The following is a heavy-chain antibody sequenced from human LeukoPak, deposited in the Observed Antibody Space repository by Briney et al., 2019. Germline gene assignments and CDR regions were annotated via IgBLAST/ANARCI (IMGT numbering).Heavy chain of an antibody. V-gene: IGHV3-21*01. CDR1: GFTFSSYS. J-gene: IGHJ4*02. CDR3: ARGTPTTRDFDY. D-gene: IGHD4-11*01. Sequence: PGGSLRLSCAASGFTFSSYSMNWVRQAPGKGLEWVSFISSSSNYIYYADSVKGRCTISRDNAKNSLLLQMNSLRAEDTAVYYCARGTPTTRDFDYWGQGTLVTVSS. CDR2: ISSSSNYI.